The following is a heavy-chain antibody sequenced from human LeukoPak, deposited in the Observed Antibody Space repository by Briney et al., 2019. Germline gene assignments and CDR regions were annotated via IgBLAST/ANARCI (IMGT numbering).Heavy chain of an antibody. Sequence: ASVTVSCKASGGTFSSYSISWVRQAPGQGLEWMGRIIPIFGTTNYAQKFQGRVTITADESASTAYMELSSLRSEDTAVYYCARVHYYGSGIERTNYGMDVWGQGTTVTVSS. J-gene: IGHJ6*02. CDR2: IIPIFGTT. CDR3: ARVHYYGSGIERTNYGMDV. D-gene: IGHD3-10*01. V-gene: IGHV1-69*13. CDR1: GGTFSSYS.